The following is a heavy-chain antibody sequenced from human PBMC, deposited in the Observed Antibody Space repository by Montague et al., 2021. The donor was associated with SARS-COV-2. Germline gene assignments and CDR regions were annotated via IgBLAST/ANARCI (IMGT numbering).Heavy chain of an antibody. J-gene: IGHJ6*02. CDR1: GGSFSGYY. V-gene: IGHV4-34*01. D-gene: IGHD2-15*01. Sequence: SETLSLTCAVYGGSFSGYYWSWIRQPPGKGLEWIGEINHSGSTNYNPSPKSRVTISVDTSKNQFSLKLSSVTAADTAVYYCARGPVDDNCSGGSCYSRYYYGMDVRGQGTTVTVSS. CDR2: INHSGST. CDR3: ARGPVDDNCSGGSCYSRYYYGMDV.